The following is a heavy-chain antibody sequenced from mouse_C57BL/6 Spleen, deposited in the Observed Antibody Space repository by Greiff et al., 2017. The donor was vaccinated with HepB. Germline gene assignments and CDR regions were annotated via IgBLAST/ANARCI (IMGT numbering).Heavy chain of an antibody. CDR2: IYPGDGDT. Sequence: QVQLQQSGPELVKPGASVKISCKASGYAFSSSWMNWVKQRPGKGLEWIGRIYPGDGDTNYNGKFKGKATLTADKSSSTAYMQLSSLTSADSAVYFCARGGEYFDVWGTETTVTVSS. J-gene: IGHJ1*03. V-gene: IGHV1-82*01. CDR3: ARGGEYFDV. CDR1: GYAFSSSW.